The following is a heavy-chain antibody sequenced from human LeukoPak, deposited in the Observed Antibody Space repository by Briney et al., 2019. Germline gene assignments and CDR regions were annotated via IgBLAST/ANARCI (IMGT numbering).Heavy chain of an antibody. CDR2: ISGSGGDT. V-gene: IGHV3-23*01. D-gene: IGHD1-26*01. CDR1: GFTFSSYA. Sequence: GESLRLSCAASGFTFSSYAMSWVRQAPGKGLEWVSAISGSGGDTYYADSVKGRFTISRDNSKNTLYLQMNSLRAEDTAVYYCAKKGATTGDFDYWGQGTLVTVSS. CDR3: AKKGATTGDFDY. J-gene: IGHJ4*02.